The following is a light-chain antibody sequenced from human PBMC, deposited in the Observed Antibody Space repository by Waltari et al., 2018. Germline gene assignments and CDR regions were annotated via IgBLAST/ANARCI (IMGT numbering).Light chain of an antibody. J-gene: IGKJ1*01. V-gene: IGKV3-15*01. Sequence: EIVMTQSPATMSVSPGERATLSCRASQSVSSNFAWYQQKRGQAPRLLIYGAATRADGIPARVCGRWSGTEYTLTISSLQSEDFAGYYCQHYNNWPHWTFGQGTKVEIK. CDR1: QSVSSN. CDR2: GAA. CDR3: QHYNNWPHWT.